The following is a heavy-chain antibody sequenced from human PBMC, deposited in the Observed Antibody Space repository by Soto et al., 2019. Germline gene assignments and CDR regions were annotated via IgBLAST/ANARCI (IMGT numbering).Heavy chain of an antibody. Sequence: GGSLRLSCAASGFTFSSYSMHWVRQAPGKGLEWVAVISYDGSNKYYADSVKGRFTISRDNSKNTLYLQMNSLRAEDTAVYYCAREGDSSGFDYWGQGTLVTVSS. CDR1: GFTFSSYS. J-gene: IGHJ4*02. CDR3: AREGDSSGFDY. CDR2: ISYDGSNK. V-gene: IGHV3-30-3*01. D-gene: IGHD3-22*01.